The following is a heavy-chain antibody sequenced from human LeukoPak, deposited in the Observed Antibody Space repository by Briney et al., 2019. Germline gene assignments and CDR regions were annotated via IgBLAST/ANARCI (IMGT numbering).Heavy chain of an antibody. CDR3: ARVPRATGLDY. D-gene: IGHD1-26*01. Sequence: GASVKVSCKASGGTFSSYAISWVRQAPGQGLEWMGGIIPIFGTANYAQKFQGRVTITADKSTSTAYMELSILRSEDTAAYYCARVPRATGLDYWGQGTLVTVSS. CDR2: IIPIFGTA. CDR1: GGTFSSYA. V-gene: IGHV1-69*06. J-gene: IGHJ4*02.